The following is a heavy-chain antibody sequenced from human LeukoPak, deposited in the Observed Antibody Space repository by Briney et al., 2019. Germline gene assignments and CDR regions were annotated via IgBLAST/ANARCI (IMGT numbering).Heavy chain of an antibody. V-gene: IGHV3-33*01. CDR3: ARALGFQYCSGGSCYELDY. J-gene: IGHJ4*02. CDR2: IWYDGSNK. CDR1: GFTFSSYG. Sequence: GGSLRLSCAASGFTFSSYGMHWVRQAPGKGLEWVAVIWYDGSNKYYADSVKGRFTISRDNSKNTLYLQMNSLRAEDTAVYYCARALGFQYCSGGSCYELDYWGQGTLVTVSS. D-gene: IGHD2-15*01.